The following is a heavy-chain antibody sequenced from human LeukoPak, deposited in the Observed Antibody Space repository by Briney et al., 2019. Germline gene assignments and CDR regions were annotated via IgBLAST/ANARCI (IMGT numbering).Heavy chain of an antibody. CDR2: IKQDGSAK. CDR1: GFTLSSYW. Sequence: AGGSLRLSCAASGFTLSSYWMNWVRQAPGKGLEWVANIKQDGSAKYYVDSVKGRFTISRDNAKNSLYLQMNSLRAEDTAVYYCARDGGYFRMDVWGKGTTVTVSS. D-gene: IGHD3-16*01. J-gene: IGHJ6*03. CDR3: ARDGGYFRMDV. V-gene: IGHV3-7*01.